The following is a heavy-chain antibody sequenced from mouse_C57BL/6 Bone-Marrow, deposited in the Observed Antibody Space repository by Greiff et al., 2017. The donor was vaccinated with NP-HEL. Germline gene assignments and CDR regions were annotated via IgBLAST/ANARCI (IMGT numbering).Heavy chain of an antibody. CDR3: TTPPFMDY. Sequence: EVKLVESGAELVRPGASVKLSCTASGFNIKDDYMHWVKQRPEQGLEWIGWIDPENGDTEYASKFQGKATITADTSSNTAYLQLSSLTSEDTAVYYCTTPPFMDYWGQGTSVTVSS. CDR1: GFNIKDDY. J-gene: IGHJ4*01. CDR2: IDPENGDT. V-gene: IGHV14-4*01.